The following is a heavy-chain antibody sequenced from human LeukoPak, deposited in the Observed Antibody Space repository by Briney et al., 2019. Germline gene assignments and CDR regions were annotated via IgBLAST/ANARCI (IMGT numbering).Heavy chain of an antibody. D-gene: IGHD6-6*01. V-gene: IGHV4-30-2*01. J-gene: IGHJ5*02. CDR3: ARGREQLARGNWFDP. CDR1: GGSISSGGYY. CDR2: IYHSGST. Sequence: SETLSLTCTVSGGSISSGGYYWSWIRQPPGKGLEWIGYIYHSGSTYYNPSLKSRVTISVDRSKNQFSLKLSSVTAADTAVYYCARGREQLARGNWFDPWGQGTLVTVSS.